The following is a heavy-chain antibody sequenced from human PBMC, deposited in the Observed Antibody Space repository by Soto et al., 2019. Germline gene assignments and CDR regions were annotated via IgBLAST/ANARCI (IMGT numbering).Heavy chain of an antibody. CDR1: GYTFTSYG. CDR2: INAGNGNT. Sequence: QIQLMQSGAEVKKPGASVKVSCKASGYTFTSYGIHWVRQAPGQRLEWTGWINAGNGNTKYSEKFQGRVTITRDTAASTAYLELSSLRSEDTAVYYCARDPNDSSAYYHHYYYGMDVWGQVATCAV. D-gene: IGHD3-22*01. CDR3: ARDPNDSSAYYHHYYYGMDV. V-gene: IGHV1-3*01. J-gene: IGHJ6*02.